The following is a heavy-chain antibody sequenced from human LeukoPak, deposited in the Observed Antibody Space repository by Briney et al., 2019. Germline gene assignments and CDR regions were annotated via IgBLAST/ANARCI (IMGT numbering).Heavy chain of an antibody. CDR3: AKPNRGYYYDSSGYYPHLFDP. CDR1: GFIFDDYA. Sequence: PGGSLRLSCAASGFIFDDYAMHWVRQAPGKGLEWVSAISGSGGSTYYADSVKGRFTISRDNSKNTLYLQMNSLRAEDTAVYYCAKPNRGYYYDSSGYYPHLFDPWGQGTLVTVSS. V-gene: IGHV3-23*01. CDR2: ISGSGGST. J-gene: IGHJ5*02. D-gene: IGHD3-22*01.